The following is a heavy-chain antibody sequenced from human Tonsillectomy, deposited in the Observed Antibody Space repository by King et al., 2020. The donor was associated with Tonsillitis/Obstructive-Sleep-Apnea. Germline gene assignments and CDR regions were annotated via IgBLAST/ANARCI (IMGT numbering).Heavy chain of an antibody. CDR1: GFTFSSYG. CDR3: AKGYYYDSSCLDY. CDR2: ISYDGSNK. D-gene: IGHD3-22*01. V-gene: IGHV3-30*18. J-gene: IGHJ4*02. Sequence: VQLVESGGGVVQPGRSLRLSCAASGFTFSSYGMHWVRQAPGKGLEWVAVISYDGSNKYYADSVKGRFTISRDNSKNTLYLQMNSLRAEDTAVYYCAKGYYYDSSCLDYWGQGTLVTVSS.